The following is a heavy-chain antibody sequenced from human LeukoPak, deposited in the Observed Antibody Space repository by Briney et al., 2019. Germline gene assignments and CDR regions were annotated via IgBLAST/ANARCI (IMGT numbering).Heavy chain of an antibody. Sequence: GGSLRLSCAASGFTFSTYWMQWVRQAPGKGLVWVSRVNVVGSDTIYADSVKGRFTISRDNAKKTLFLQMNSLRADDTAVYYCARARYCTSGTCYSDYWGQGTLVTVSS. J-gene: IGHJ4*02. CDR1: GFTFSTYW. D-gene: IGHD2-8*01. V-gene: IGHV3-74*01. CDR2: VNVVGSDT. CDR3: ARARYCTSGTCYSDY.